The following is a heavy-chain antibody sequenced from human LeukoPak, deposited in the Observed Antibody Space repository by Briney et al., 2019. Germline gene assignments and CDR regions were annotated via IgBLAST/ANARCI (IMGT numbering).Heavy chain of an antibody. V-gene: IGHV1-18*01. J-gene: IGHJ3*01. D-gene: IGHD4-17*01. CDR3: ARGDYGDYEGDAFDV. CDR2: ISGYSANT. Sequence: GASVKVSRKASGYTFTSYGINWVRQAPGQGLQWMGWISGYSANTNYAQNFRDRVSMTTDTSTSTTYMELRSLRSDDTAVYYCARGDYGDYEGDAFDVWGQGTMVTVSS. CDR1: GYTFTSYG.